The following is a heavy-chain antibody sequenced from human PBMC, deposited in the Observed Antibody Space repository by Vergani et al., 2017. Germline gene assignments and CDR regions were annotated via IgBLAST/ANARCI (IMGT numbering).Heavy chain of an antibody. D-gene: IGHD4-11*01. V-gene: IGHV3-23*01. Sequence: EVQLLESGGGLVQPGGSLRLSCAASGFTLSNYAMSWVRQAPGRGLEWVSRIGTSGGSTYYADSVKVRFTVSRDNSKNTLYLQMNSLRAEDTAVYYCAKAKSRVLTRSSIDYWGQGTLVTVSS. CDR1: GFTLSNYA. CDR3: AKAKSRVLTRSSIDY. J-gene: IGHJ4*02. CDR2: IGTSGGST.